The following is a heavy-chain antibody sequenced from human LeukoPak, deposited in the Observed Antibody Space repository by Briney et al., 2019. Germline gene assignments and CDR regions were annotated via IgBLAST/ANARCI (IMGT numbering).Heavy chain of an antibody. CDR1: GFTVTGNQ. Sequence: GGSLRLSCAASGFTVTGNQMNGVRQAPGKGPEWVSVIYSGGGTFYADSVKGRFTISRDNSKNTLYLQMNSLRAEDTAVYYCESWVPPFDHWGQGTLVTVSS. D-gene: IGHD1-1*01. J-gene: IGHJ4*02. V-gene: IGHV3-66*01. CDR2: IYSGGGT. CDR3: ESWVPPFDH.